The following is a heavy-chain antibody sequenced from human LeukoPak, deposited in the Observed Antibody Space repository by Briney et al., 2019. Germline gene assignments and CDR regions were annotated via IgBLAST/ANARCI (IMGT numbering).Heavy chain of an antibody. CDR3: ARGGRGAAAGFDY. Sequence: SETLSLTCTVSGGSISSYYWSWIRQPPGKGLEWIGYIYYSGGTNYNPSLKSRVTISVDTSKKQFSLKLSSVTAADTAVYYCARGGRGAAAGFDYWGQGTLVTVSS. D-gene: IGHD6-13*01. V-gene: IGHV4-59*01. CDR1: GGSISSYY. CDR2: IYYSGGT. J-gene: IGHJ4*02.